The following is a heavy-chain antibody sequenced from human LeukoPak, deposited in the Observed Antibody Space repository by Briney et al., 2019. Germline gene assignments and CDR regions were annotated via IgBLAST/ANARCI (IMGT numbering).Heavy chain of an antibody. CDR2: IYYGGST. D-gene: IGHD4-23*01. J-gene: IGHJ3*02. CDR3: ARDSNGGNSAGAFDI. V-gene: IGHV4-59*01. Sequence: SETLSLTCTVSAPSISSYYSSWVRQPPGKGLEWIGYIYYGGSTTYNPSLTSPVSISADTCNNQLSLKLRSVTAADTAVYYCARDSNGGNSAGAFDIWGQGTIVAVSS. CDR1: APSISSYY.